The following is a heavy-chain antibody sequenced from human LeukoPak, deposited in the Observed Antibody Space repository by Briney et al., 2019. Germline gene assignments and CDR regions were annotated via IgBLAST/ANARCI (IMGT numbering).Heavy chain of an antibody. CDR3: AIATVVTLLDY. J-gene: IGHJ4*02. CDR1: GGSFSGYY. Sequence: PSETLSLTCAVYGGSFSGYYWSWIRQPPGKGLEWIGEINHSGSTNYNPSLKSRVTISVDTSKNQFSLKLSSVTAADTAVYYCAIATVVTLLDYWGQGTLVTVSS. D-gene: IGHD4-23*01. CDR2: INHSGST. V-gene: IGHV4-34*01.